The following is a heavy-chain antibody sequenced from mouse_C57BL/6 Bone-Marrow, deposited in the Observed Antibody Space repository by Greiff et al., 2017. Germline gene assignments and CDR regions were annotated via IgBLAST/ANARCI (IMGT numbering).Heavy chain of an antibody. J-gene: IGHJ2*01. CDR1: GFTFSDYG. D-gene: IGHD2-3*01. V-gene: IGHV5-17*01. Sequence: EVKLMESGGGLVKPGGSLKLSCAASGFTFSDYGMHWVRQAPEKGLEWVAYISSGSSTISYADTVKGRFTISRDNAKNTLFLQMTSLRSEDTAMYYCARDGYFFDYWGQGTTLTVSS. CDR3: ARDGYFFDY. CDR2: ISSGSSTI.